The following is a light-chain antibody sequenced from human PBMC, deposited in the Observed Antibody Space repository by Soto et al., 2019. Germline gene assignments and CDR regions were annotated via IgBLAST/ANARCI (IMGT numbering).Light chain of an antibody. CDR1: QSISSW. CDR3: QQYNTYSPDVLT. Sequence: DIQMTQSPSTLSASVGDRVTISCRASQSISSWLAWYQQKPGTAPTLLIYKASILQTAVPSRFSGSGSGTEFTLTIISLQPDDFAIYYCQQYNTYSPDVLTFGGGTKVEIK. J-gene: IGKJ4*01. CDR2: KAS. V-gene: IGKV1-5*03.